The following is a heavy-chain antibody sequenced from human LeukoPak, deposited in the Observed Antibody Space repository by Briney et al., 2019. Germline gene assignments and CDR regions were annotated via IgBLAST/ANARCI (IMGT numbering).Heavy chain of an antibody. D-gene: IGHD3-10*01. J-gene: IGHJ5*02. CDR2: ISSSSSYI. CDR3: ARDLGSFYGSGTFSFDP. CDR1: GFTFSSYS. V-gene: IGHV3-21*01. Sequence: GGSLRLSCAASGFTFSSYSMNWVRQAPGKGLEWVSSISSSSSYIYYADSVKGRFTISRDNAKNSLYLQMNSLRAGDTAVYYCARDLGSFYGSGTFSFDPWGQGTLVTVSS.